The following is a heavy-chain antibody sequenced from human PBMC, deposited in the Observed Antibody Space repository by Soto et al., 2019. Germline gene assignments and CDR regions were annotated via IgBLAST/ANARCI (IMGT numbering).Heavy chain of an antibody. CDR1: GFTFSSYS. CDR3: VRDNLDSSDYNY. J-gene: IGHJ4*02. CDR2: ISSSSSYI. Sequence: EVQLVESGGGLVKPGGSLRLSCAASGFTFSSYSMNWVRQAPGKGLEWVSSISSSSSYIYYADSVKGRFTISRDNAKHSLYLQMNSLRAEDTGVYYCVRDNLDSSDYNYWGQGTLVTVSS. D-gene: IGHD4-17*01. V-gene: IGHV3-21*01.